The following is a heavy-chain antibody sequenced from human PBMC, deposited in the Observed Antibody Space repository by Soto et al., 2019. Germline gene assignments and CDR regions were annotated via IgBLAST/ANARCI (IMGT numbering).Heavy chain of an antibody. Sequence: SETLSLTCTVSGGSVSSGSYYWSWIRQPPGKGLEWIGYIYYSGSTNYNPSLKSRVTISVDTSKNQFSLKLSSVTAADTAVYYCAREWHGYSNFDYWGQGTLVTVSS. CDR2: IYYSGST. D-gene: IGHD4-4*01. V-gene: IGHV4-61*01. CDR1: GGSVSSGSYY. CDR3: AREWHGYSNFDY. J-gene: IGHJ4*02.